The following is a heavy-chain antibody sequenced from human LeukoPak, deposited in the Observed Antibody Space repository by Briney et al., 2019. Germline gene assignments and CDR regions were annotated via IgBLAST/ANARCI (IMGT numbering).Heavy chain of an antibody. J-gene: IGHJ6*02. Sequence: PGGSLRLSCAASGFTFSDYYMSWIRQAPGKGLEWVSYISSSGSTIYYADSVKGRFTISRDNAKNSLYLQMNSLRAEDTAVYYCARASEKGPLGLSGGSEARYYGMDVWGQGTTVTVSS. V-gene: IGHV3-11*01. CDR3: ARASEKGPLGLSGGSEARYYGMDV. D-gene: IGHD2-15*01. CDR1: GFTFSDYY. CDR2: ISSSGSTI.